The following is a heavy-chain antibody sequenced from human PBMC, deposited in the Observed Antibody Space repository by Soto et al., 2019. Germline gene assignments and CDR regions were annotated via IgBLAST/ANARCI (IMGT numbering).Heavy chain of an antibody. Sequence: PSETLSLTCTVSGGSISSYYWSWIRQPPGKGLEWIGYIFYSGSTNYTPSLKSRVTISVDTSKNQFSLKLSSVTAADTAVYYCTTDLGYYGSGSYPIPTSNWFDPWGQGTLVTVSS. D-gene: IGHD3-10*01. CDR2: IFYSGST. V-gene: IGHV4-59*01. J-gene: IGHJ5*02. CDR1: GGSISSYY. CDR3: TTDLGYYGSGSYPIPTSNWFDP.